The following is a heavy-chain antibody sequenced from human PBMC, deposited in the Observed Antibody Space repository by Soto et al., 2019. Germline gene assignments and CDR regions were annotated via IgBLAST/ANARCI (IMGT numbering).Heavy chain of an antibody. Sequence: GGSLRLSCAASGFTFSSYGMHWVRQAPGKGLEWVAVIWYDGSNKYYADSVKGRFTISRDNSKNTLYLQMNSLRAEDTAVYYCARGGVYGGDHYYTGMDVWGQGTTVTVSS. CDR3: ARGGVYGGDHYYTGMDV. CDR1: GFTFSSYG. D-gene: IGHD3-3*01. V-gene: IGHV3-33*01. CDR2: IWYDGSNK. J-gene: IGHJ6*02.